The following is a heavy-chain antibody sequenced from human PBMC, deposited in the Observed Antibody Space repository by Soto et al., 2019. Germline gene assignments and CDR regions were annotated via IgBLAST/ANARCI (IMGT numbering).Heavy chain of an antibody. V-gene: IGHV3-23*01. Sequence: EVQLLESGGGLVQPGGSLRLSCAASGFTFSSYAMSWVRQAPGKGLEWVSAISGSGGSTYYADSVKGRFTISRDNSKNTLYLQMNSLRAEDTAVYYCAREYYDSSGYPPTPGMDVWGQGTTVTVSS. D-gene: IGHD3-22*01. CDR3: AREYYDSSGYPPTPGMDV. J-gene: IGHJ6*02. CDR2: ISGSGGST. CDR1: GFTFSSYA.